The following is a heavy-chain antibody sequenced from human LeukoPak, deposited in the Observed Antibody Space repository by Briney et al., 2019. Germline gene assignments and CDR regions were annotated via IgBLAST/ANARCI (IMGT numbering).Heavy chain of an antibody. CDR2: FDPEDGER. CDR1: GYIFTTYY. V-gene: IGHV1-24*01. Sequence: ASVKDSCKASGYIFTTYYIHWVRQAPGKGLEWMGGFDPEDGERFYAQQFQGRFTMTEDTSTNTAYMELSGLRSDDTAVYYCSTARNYGILSGFYTAYDIWGQGTMVTVSS. J-gene: IGHJ3*02. CDR3: STARNYGILSGFYTAYDI. D-gene: IGHD3-9*01.